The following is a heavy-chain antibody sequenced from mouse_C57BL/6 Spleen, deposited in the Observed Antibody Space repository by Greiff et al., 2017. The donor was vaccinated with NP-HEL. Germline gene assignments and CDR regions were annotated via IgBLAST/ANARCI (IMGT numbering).Heavy chain of an antibody. CDR2: IYPRSGNT. Sequence: QVHVKQSGAELARPGASVKLSCKASGYTFTSYGISWVKQRTGQGLEWIGEIYPRSGNTYYNEKFKGKATLTADKSSSTAYMELRSLTSEDSAVYFCYYYGSSYAMDYWGQGTSVTVSS. CDR1: GYTFTSYG. D-gene: IGHD1-1*01. V-gene: IGHV1-81*01. J-gene: IGHJ4*01. CDR3: YYYGSSYAMDY.